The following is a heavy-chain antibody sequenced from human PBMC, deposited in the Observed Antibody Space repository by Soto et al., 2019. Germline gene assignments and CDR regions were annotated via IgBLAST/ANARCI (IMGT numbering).Heavy chain of an antibody. CDR1: GDSVSSNSAA. Sequence: SQTLSLTCAISGDSVSSNSAAWNWIRQSPSRGLEWLGRTYYRSKWYNDYAVSVKSRITINPDTSKNQFSLQLNSATPEDTAVYYCARDRRITMVRGVIIYFDYFDYWGQGTLVTVSS. CDR3: ARDRRITMVRGVIIYFDYFDY. J-gene: IGHJ4*02. D-gene: IGHD3-10*01. V-gene: IGHV6-1*01. CDR2: TYYRSKWYN.